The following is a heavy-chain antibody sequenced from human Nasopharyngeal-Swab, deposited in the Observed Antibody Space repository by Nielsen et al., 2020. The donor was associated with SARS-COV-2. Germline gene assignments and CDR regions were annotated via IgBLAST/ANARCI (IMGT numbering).Heavy chain of an antibody. CDR2: TYYRSKWYN. J-gene: IGHJ6*03. V-gene: IGHV6-1*01. Sequence: QTHSLTRAISGDSVSSISAAWNWFTQPPSRGLDWLGRTYYRSKWYNDYAVSVKSRITINPDTSKNQFSLHLNSVTPEDTAVYYCARARGAYGGYYYYNCTDVWGKGTTVTVSS. CDR3: ARARGAYGGYYYYNCTDV. CDR1: GDSVSSISAA. D-gene: IGHD4-23*01.